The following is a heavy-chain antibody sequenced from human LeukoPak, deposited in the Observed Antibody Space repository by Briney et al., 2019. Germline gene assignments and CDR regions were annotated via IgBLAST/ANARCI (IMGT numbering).Heavy chain of an antibody. V-gene: IGHV4-34*01. CDR1: GGSFSGYY. J-gene: IGHJ4*02. D-gene: IGHD1-1*01. CDR3: ARVGNDPYYFDY. Sequence: SETLSLTCAVYGGSFSGYYWSWIRQPPGKGLEWIGEINHSGSTNYTPTLKSRVTISVDTSKNQFSLKLSSVTAADTAVYYCARVGNDPYYFDYWGQGTLVTVSS. CDR2: INHSGST.